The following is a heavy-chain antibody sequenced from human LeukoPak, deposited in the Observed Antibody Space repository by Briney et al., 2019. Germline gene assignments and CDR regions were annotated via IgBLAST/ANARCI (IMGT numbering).Heavy chain of an antibody. CDR1: GFTVSSNY. J-gene: IGHJ4*02. CDR3: ARVLGIAVAGTIDY. V-gene: IGHV3-66*01. Sequence: PGGSLRLSCAASGFTVSSNYMGWVRQAPGKGLEWVSVIYSGGSTYYADSVKGRFTISRDNSKNTLYLQMNSLRAEDTAVYYCARVLGIAVAGTIDYWGQGTLVTVSS. CDR2: IYSGGST. D-gene: IGHD6-19*01.